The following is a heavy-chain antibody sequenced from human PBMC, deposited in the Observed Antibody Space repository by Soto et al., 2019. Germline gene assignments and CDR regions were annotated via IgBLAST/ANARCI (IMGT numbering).Heavy chain of an antibody. V-gene: IGHV5-51*01. Sequence: PGESLKISCKGSGYSFTSYWIGWVRQMPGKGLEWMGIIYPGDSDTRYSPSFQGQVTISADKSISTAYLQWSSLKASDTAMYYCASHLLDPVAAAGRGAFDIWGQGTMVTVSS. J-gene: IGHJ3*02. D-gene: IGHD6-13*01. CDR3: ASHLLDPVAAAGRGAFDI. CDR2: IYPGDSDT. CDR1: GYSFTSYW.